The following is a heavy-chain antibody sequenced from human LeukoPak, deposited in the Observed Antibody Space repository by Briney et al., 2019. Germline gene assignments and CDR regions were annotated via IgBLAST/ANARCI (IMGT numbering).Heavy chain of an antibody. J-gene: IGHJ4*02. CDR3: AREASSGSYQYYFDY. D-gene: IGHD3-10*01. CDR2: IYTSGST. Sequence: PSETLSLTCTVSGGSISSGSYYWSWIRQPAGKGLEWIGRIYTSGSTNYDPSLKSRVTISVDTSKNQFSLKLSSVTAADTAVYYCAREASSGSYQYYFDYWGQGTLVTVSS. V-gene: IGHV4-61*02. CDR1: GGSISSGSYY.